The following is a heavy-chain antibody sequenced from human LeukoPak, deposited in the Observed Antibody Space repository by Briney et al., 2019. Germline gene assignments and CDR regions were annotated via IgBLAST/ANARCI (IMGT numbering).Heavy chain of an antibody. CDR3: AKDLRAYGSGSSDAFDI. Sequence: PGGSLRLSCAASGFTFSSYGMSWVRQAPGKGLEWVSIITGSGSSTYYADSVKGRFTISRDNSKNTLYLQMNSLRAEDTAVYYCAKDLRAYGSGSSDAFDIWGQGTMVTVSS. CDR2: ITGSGSST. CDR1: GFTFSSYG. D-gene: IGHD3-10*01. J-gene: IGHJ3*02. V-gene: IGHV3-23*01.